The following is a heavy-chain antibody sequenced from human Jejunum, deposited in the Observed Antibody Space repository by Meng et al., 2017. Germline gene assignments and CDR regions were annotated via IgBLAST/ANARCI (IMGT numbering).Heavy chain of an antibody. D-gene: IGHD5-18*01. V-gene: IGHV3-23*01. CDR2: INSAGST. Sequence: GESLKISCVASGFSFSSYVMSWVRQAPGEGLEWVSGINSAGSTYYVDSVKGRFTISRDNSKNTLYLQMNSLRVEDTAVYYCTKDQRVDTNVVKYYYYYGMAVWGQGNTVNGAS. J-gene: IGHJ6*02. CDR1: GFSFSSYV. CDR3: TKDQRVDTNVVKYYYYYGMAV.